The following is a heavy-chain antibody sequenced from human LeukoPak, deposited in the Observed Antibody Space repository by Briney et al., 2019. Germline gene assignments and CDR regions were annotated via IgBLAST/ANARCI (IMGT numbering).Heavy chain of an antibody. CDR3: AREYSSSWYEYAFDM. Sequence: PGGSLRLSCAVSGFTFSSYGMHWVRQTPGKGLEWVAVISYDGGQKSYVDSVMGRFTISRDNVKKSLYLQMNSLRAEDTAVYYCAREYSSSWYEYAFDMWGQGTMVTVSS. CDR1: GFTFSSYG. V-gene: IGHV3-30*03. D-gene: IGHD6-13*01. J-gene: IGHJ3*02. CDR2: ISYDGGQK.